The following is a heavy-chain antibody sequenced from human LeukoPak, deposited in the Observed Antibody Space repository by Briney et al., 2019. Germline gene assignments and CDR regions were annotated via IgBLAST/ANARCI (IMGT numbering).Heavy chain of an antibody. CDR3: ARRTRERGYSYGPIDY. D-gene: IGHD5-18*01. Sequence: PSETLSLTCTVSGGSISSSDYYWGWFRQPPGRGLEWIGASHFSGSSYYNASLQSRATVSVDTSKNQFSLKLSSVTAADTAVYYCARRTRERGYSYGPIDYWGQGTLVTVSS. J-gene: IGHJ4*02. V-gene: IGHV4-39*01. CDR2: SHFSGSS. CDR1: GGSISSSDYY.